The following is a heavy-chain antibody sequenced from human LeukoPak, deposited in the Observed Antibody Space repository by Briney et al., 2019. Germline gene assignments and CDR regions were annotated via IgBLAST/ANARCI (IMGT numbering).Heavy chain of an antibody. Sequence: PSETLSLTCTVSGGSISSYFWNWLRQPPGKGLEWIGYIYYSGITNYNPSLKSRVTISVDTSKNQFSLKLTSVTAADTAVYYCARSTAPALEYWGQGTLVTVSS. J-gene: IGHJ4*02. CDR1: GGSISSYF. D-gene: IGHD6-6*01. V-gene: IGHV4-59*08. CDR3: ARSTAPALEY. CDR2: IYYSGIT.